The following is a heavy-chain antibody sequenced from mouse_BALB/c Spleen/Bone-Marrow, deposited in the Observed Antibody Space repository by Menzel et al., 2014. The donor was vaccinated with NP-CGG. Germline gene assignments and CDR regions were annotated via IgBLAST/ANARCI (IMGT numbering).Heavy chain of an antibody. CDR2: IRNKANGYTT. V-gene: IGHV7-3*02. CDR1: GFTFXDYY. Sequence: DVKLVESGGGLVQPGGSLRLSCATSGFTFXDYYMSWVRQPPGKALEWLGFIRNKANGYTTEYSASVKGRFTISRDNSQSNLYLQMNTQRAEDSATYYCARDRRYDLAWFAYWGQGTLVTVSA. J-gene: IGHJ3*01. CDR3: ARDRRYDLAWFAY. D-gene: IGHD2-14*01.